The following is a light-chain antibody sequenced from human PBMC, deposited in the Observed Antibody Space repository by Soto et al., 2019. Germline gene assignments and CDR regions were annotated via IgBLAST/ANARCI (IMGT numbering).Light chain of an antibody. Sequence: QSVLTQPASVSGSPGQLITISCTGTSSDVGAYNYVSWYQHHPGKAPKLIIYEVSNRPSGLSNRFSGSKSGNTASLTISGLQAEDEADYYCSSYTSSSTFVFGTGTKVTVL. CDR3: SSYTSSSTFV. CDR1: SSDVGAYNY. J-gene: IGLJ1*01. CDR2: EVS. V-gene: IGLV2-14*01.